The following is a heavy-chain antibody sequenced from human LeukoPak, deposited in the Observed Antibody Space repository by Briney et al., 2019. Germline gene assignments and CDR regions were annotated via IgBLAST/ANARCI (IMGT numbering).Heavy chain of an antibody. D-gene: IGHD1-26*01. CDR1: GYTFTKDW. V-gene: IGHV5-51*01. Sequence: GESLKISCKDSGYTFTKDWIGWVRQMPGKGLEWMGIISPGAPNTRYSPSFQGQVTISADKSISTAYLQWSSLKASDTAMYYCARPLGGNGMVVWGQGTTVTVSS. J-gene: IGHJ6*02. CDR3: ARPLGGNGMVV. CDR2: ISPGAPNT.